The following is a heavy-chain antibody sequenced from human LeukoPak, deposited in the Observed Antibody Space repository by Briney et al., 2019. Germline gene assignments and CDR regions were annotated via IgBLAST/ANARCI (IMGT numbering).Heavy chain of an antibody. J-gene: IGHJ4*02. Sequence: HPGGSLRLPCAASGFSFNNYNMNWVRQAPGKGLEWVSYISGSSSVRYYADSVKGRFTISRDNAENSLFLQMNSLRAEDTAVYYCATSGDYYMGYWGQGTLVTVSS. V-gene: IGHV3-48*01. D-gene: IGHD1-26*01. CDR2: ISGSSSVR. CDR3: ATSGDYYMGY. CDR1: GFSFNNYN.